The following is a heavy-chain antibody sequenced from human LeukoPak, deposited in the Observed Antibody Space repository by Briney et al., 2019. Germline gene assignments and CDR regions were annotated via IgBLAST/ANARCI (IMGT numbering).Heavy chain of an antibody. Sequence: ASVKVSCKASGYTFTSYDINWVRQATGQGLEWMGWMNPNSGNTGYAQKFQGRVTMTRNTSISTAYMELSSLRSEDTAVYYCVGSGSYYRWFDPWGQGTLVTVSS. CDR1: GYTFTSYD. J-gene: IGHJ5*02. D-gene: IGHD3-10*01. CDR3: VGSGSYYRWFDP. V-gene: IGHV1-8*01. CDR2: MNPNSGNT.